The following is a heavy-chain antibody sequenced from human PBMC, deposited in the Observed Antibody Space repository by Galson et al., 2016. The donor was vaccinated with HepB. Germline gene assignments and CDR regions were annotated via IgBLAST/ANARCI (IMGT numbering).Heavy chain of an antibody. J-gene: IGHJ4*02. CDR2: IYNSVST. CDR3: ARNYSSPWSRHLDS. CDR1: GVSIATGRYY. Sequence: SETLSLTCTVSGVSIATGRYYWVWIRQPAGKGLDFLGSIYNSVSTSYNPSLKSRLTMSVDTSKNQFSLRLTSVTAADTAVYYCARNYSSPWSRHLDSWGRGILVTVSS. V-gene: IGHV4-39*01. D-gene: IGHD6-13*01.